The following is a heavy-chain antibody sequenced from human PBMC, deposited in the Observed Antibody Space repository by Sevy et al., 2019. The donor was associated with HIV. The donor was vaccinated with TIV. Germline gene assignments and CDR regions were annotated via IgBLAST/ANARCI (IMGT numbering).Heavy chain of an antibody. D-gene: IGHD2-15*01. Sequence: ASVKFSCKASGGTFSSYAISWVRQAPGQGLEWMGGIIPIFGTENYPQKFQGRVTITADESTSTAYMELSSLRSEDTAVYYCAESRGPASPLPYCSGGSCYSRAYYYYHGMDIWGQGTTVTVSS. J-gene: IGHJ6*02. CDR2: IIPIFGTE. CDR3: AESRGPASPLPYCSGGSCYSRAYYYYHGMDI. V-gene: IGHV1-69*13. CDR1: GGTFSSYA.